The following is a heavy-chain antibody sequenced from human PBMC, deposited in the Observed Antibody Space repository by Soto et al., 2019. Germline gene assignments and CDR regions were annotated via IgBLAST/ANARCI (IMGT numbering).Heavy chain of an antibody. V-gene: IGHV3-33*01. J-gene: IGHJ4*02. D-gene: IGHD1-1*01. CDR1: GFTFRNYG. CDR3: VRDDEHDDNGLDY. Sequence: QVQLVESGGGVVQPGRSLRLSCAASGFTFRNYGMHWVRQAPGKGLEWVAVTPDDGSYQYYTDSVKGRFTISRDNSKNMLYIQMNSLRAEDTAVYYCVRDDEHDDNGLDYWGQGTLVTVSS. CDR2: TPDDGSYQ.